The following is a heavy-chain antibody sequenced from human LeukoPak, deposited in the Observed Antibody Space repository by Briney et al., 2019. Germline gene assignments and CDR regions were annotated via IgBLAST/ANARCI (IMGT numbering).Heavy chain of an antibody. V-gene: IGHV3-48*03. Sequence: GGSLRLFCAASGFTFSSYEMNWVRQAPGKGVEGVSYISSSGSTIYYADSVKGRFTISRDNAKNSLYLQMNSLRAEDTAVYYCARDGRAGSSNYFDYWGQGTLVTVSS. CDR3: ARDGRAGSSNYFDY. D-gene: IGHD6-6*01. CDR1: GFTFSSYE. J-gene: IGHJ4*02. CDR2: ISSSGSTI.